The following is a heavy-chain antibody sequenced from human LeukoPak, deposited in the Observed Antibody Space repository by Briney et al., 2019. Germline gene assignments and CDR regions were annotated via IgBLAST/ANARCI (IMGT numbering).Heavy chain of an antibody. J-gene: IGHJ3*02. CDR1: GGSISSYY. Sequence: ASETLSPTCTVSGGSISSYYWSWIRQPPGKGLEWIGYIYYSGSTNYNPSLKSRVTISVDTSKNQFSLKLSSVTAADTAVYYCAQGNEAFDIWGQGTMVTVSS. CDR3: AQGNEAFDI. V-gene: IGHV4-59*01. D-gene: IGHD3-10*01. CDR2: IYYSGST.